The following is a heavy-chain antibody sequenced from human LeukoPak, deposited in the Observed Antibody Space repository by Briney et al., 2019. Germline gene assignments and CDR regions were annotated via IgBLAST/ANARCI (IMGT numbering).Heavy chain of an antibody. CDR2: ISGSGGST. CDR3: AKGYGDYVLYYGMDV. CDR1: RFTFSSYA. V-gene: IGHV3-23*01. Sequence: GGSLRLSCAASRFTFSSYAMSWVRQAPGKGLEWVSAISGSGGSTYYADSVKGRFTISRDNSKNTLYLQMNSLRAEDTAVYYCAKGYGDYVLYYGMDVWGQGTTVTVSS. D-gene: IGHD4-17*01. J-gene: IGHJ6*02.